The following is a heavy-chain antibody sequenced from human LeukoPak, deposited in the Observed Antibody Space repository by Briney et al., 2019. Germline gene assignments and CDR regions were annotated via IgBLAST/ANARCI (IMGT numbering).Heavy chain of an antibody. D-gene: IGHD3-3*01. CDR2: ISSSGSNT. V-gene: IGHV3-23*01. J-gene: IGHJ6*03. Sequence: GGSLRLSCAASGFRFSSYAMSWVRQAPGKGLEWVSAISSSGSNTNYANSVKGRFIISRDNSKNTLYLQMNSLRAECTAIYYCAKALTDELMSRSHYDFWSGYHPSGTVYYYMDVWGKGTTVTVSS. CDR3: AKALTDELMSRSHYDFWSGYHPSGTVYYYMDV. CDR1: GFRFSSYA.